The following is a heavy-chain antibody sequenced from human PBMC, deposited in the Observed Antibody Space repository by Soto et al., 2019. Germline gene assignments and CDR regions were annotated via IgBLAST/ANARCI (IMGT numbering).Heavy chain of an antibody. V-gene: IGHV4-4*02. CDR1: GGSISSSNW. CDR3: ARQLRGGSGWYYYYYYYMDV. CDR2: IYHSGST. D-gene: IGHD6-19*01. Sequence: PSETLSLTCAVSGGSISSSNWWSWVRQPPGKGLEWIGEIYHSGSTNYNPSLKSRVTISVDTSKNQFSLKLSSVTAADTAVYYCARQLRGGSGWYYYYYYYMDVWGKGTTVTVSS. J-gene: IGHJ6*03.